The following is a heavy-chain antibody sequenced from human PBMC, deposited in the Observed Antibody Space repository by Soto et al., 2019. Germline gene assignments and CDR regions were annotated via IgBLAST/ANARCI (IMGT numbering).Heavy chain of an antibody. D-gene: IGHD6-13*01. Sequence: VASVKVSCKASGYTFTGYYMHWVRQAPGQGLEWMGWINPNSGSTYYADSVKGRFTTSRDNSKNTLYLQMSSLRAEDTAVYYCVRGEAAATGPLFDYWGQGTLVTVSS. CDR1: GYTFTGYY. V-gene: IGHV1-2*02. CDR2: INPNSGST. CDR3: VRGEAAATGPLFDY. J-gene: IGHJ4*02.